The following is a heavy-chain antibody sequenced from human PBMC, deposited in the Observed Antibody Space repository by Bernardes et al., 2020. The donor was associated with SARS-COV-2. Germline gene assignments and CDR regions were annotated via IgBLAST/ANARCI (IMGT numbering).Heavy chain of an antibody. CDR1: GYTFTSYD. Sequence: ASVKVSCKASGYTFTSYDINWVRQATGQGLEWMGWMNPNSGNTGYAQKFQGRVTMTRNTSISTAYMELSSLRSEDTAVYYCARGPDVDFWSGYTLAYWGQGTLVTVSS. J-gene: IGHJ4*02. V-gene: IGHV1-8*01. D-gene: IGHD3-3*01. CDR2: MNPNSGNT. CDR3: ARGPDVDFWSGYTLAY.